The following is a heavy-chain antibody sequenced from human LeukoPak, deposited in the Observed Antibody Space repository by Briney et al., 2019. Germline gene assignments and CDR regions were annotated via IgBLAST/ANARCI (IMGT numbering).Heavy chain of an antibody. CDR2: ISAYNGNT. CDR1: GYTFTSYG. D-gene: IGHD3-16*02. CDR3: ARDRGDYVWGSYRPEDYDAFDI. Sequence: ASVKVSCKASGYTFTSYGISWVRQAPGQGLEWMGWISAYNGNTNYAQRLQGRVTMTTDTSTSTAYMELRSLRSDDTAVYYCARDRGDYVWGSYRPEDYDAFDIWGQGTMVTVSS. V-gene: IGHV1-18*01. J-gene: IGHJ3*02.